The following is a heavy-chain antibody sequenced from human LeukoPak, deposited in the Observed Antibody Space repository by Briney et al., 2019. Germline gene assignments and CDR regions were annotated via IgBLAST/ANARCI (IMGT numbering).Heavy chain of an antibody. Sequence: LRASVKVSCKASGGTFSSYAISWVRQAPGQGLEWMGGIIPIFGTANYAQKFQGRVTITADESTSTAYMELSSLRSEDTAVYYCAKAPTKYSSSWSYFDYWGQGTLVTVSS. CDR2: IIPIFGTA. V-gene: IGHV1-69*13. CDR1: GGTFSSYA. D-gene: IGHD6-13*01. J-gene: IGHJ4*02. CDR3: AKAPTKYSSSWSYFDY.